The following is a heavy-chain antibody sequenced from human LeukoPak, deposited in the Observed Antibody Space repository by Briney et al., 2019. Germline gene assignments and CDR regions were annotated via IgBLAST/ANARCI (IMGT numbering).Heavy chain of an antibody. J-gene: IGHJ4*02. CDR3: ARQRTYYYDFRGGADY. CDR2: INHSGST. Sequence: SETLSLTCAVYGGSFSGYYWSWIRQPPGKGLEWIGEINHSGSTNYNPSLKSRVTISVDTSKNQFSLKLSSVTAADTAVYYCARQRTYYYDFRGGADYWGQGTLVTISS. D-gene: IGHD3-22*01. V-gene: IGHV4-34*01. CDR1: GGSFSGYY.